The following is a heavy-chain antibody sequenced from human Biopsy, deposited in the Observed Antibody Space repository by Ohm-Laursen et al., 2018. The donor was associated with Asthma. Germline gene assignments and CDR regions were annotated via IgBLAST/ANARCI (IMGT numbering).Heavy chain of an antibody. J-gene: IGHJ6*02. Sequence: SVKASCQASGDSFSNYAISWVRQAPGQGLEWMGGLIPVVGTPDHAQMFEGRVTITADESTSTAYMELSSLSSEDTAVYYCARGYSGSDRIVYYFSGLEVWGQGTTVTVSS. CDR1: GDSFSNYA. D-gene: IGHD5-12*01. CDR3: ARGYSGSDRIVYYFSGLEV. CDR2: LIPVVGTP. V-gene: IGHV1-69*13.